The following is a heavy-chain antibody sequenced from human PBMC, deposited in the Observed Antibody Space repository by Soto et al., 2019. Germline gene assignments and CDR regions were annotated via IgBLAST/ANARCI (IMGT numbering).Heavy chain of an antibody. CDR1: GFTFSSYG. V-gene: IGHV3-33*01. J-gene: IGHJ4*02. Sequence: GGSLRLSCAAAGFTFSSYGMHWVRQAPDKGLEWVAVIWYDGSNKYYADSVKGRFTISRDNSKNTLYLQMNSLRAEDTAVYYCAREAEDLGYCSGGSCYFDYWGQGTLVTVLL. D-gene: IGHD2-15*01. CDR2: IWYDGSNK. CDR3: AREAEDLGYCSGGSCYFDY.